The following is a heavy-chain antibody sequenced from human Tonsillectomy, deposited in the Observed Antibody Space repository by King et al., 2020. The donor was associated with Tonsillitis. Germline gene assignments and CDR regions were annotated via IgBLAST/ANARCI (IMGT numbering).Heavy chain of an antibody. CDR3: ARGAGNSWPYSYYYMDV. Sequence: VQLVESGGDVVQPGRSLRLSCAASGFTFRSFGIHWVRQAPGKGLEWVAVIWNDGSNKYYADSVKGRFTISRDNSKNTLYLQMNSLRAEDTAIYYCARGAGNSWPYSYYYMDVWGTGTTVTVSS. V-gene: IGHV3-33*08. D-gene: IGHD6-13*01. CDR1: GFTFRSFG. CDR2: IWNDGSNK. J-gene: IGHJ6*03.